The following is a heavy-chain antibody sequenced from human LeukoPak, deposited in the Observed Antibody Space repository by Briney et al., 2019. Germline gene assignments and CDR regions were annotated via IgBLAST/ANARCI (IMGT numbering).Heavy chain of an antibody. J-gene: IGHJ4*02. CDR1: GYTFICYA. CDR3: ARGIWSATRVDYYLDN. Sequence: GASVKVSCKASGYTFICYAVHWVRQAPGQRFEWMGWINAGNGHTKYSQNFQGRVTITRDSSANIAYMELSSLTSEDTAVYYCARGIWSATRVDYYLDNWGQGTLVTVSS. CDR2: INAGNGHT. D-gene: IGHD5-24*01. V-gene: IGHV1-3*01.